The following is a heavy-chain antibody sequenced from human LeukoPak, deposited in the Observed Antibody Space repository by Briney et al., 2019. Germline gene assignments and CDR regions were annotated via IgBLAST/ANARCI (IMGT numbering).Heavy chain of an antibody. CDR2: IGMYRVNP. CDR1: GFPFIDYS. J-gene: IGHJ4*02. V-gene: IGHV3-48*01. Sequence: PGGSLRLFCTASGFPFIDYSMNWVRQAPGKGLEWISDIGMYRVNPKYPDSVRGQFTISAHKAKNSLYLQMNSLRVEDTAVYYCGRDHNYAFDNWGQGSLVSV. CDR3: GRDHNYAFDN. D-gene: IGHD1-1*01.